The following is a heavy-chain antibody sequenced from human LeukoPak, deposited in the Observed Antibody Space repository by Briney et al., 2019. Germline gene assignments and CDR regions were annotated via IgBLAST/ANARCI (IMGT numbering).Heavy chain of an antibody. CDR3: AREGAFQSSSWSLIYYYYGMDV. D-gene: IGHD6-13*01. Sequence: ASVKVSCKASGYTFTSYGISWVRQAPGQGLEWMGWISAYNGNTNYAQKLQGRVTMTRNTSISTAYMELSSLRSEDTAVYYCAREGAFQSSSWSLIYYYYGMDVWGQGTTVTVSS. V-gene: IGHV1-18*01. CDR1: GYTFTSYG. J-gene: IGHJ6*02. CDR2: ISAYNGNT.